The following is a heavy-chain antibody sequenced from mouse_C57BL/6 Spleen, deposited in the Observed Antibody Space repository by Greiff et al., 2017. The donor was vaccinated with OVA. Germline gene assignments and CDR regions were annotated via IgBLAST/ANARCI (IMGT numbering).Heavy chain of an antibody. V-gene: IGHV5-4*01. Sequence: EVKLVESGGGLVKPGGSLKLSCAASGFTFSSYAMSWVRQTPEKRLEWVATISDGGSYTYYPDNVKGRFTISRDNAKNNLYLQMSHLKSEDTAMYYCARESGRGDAMDYWGQGTSVTVSS. J-gene: IGHJ4*01. CDR2: ISDGGSYT. CDR1: GFTFSSYA. CDR3: ARESGRGDAMDY.